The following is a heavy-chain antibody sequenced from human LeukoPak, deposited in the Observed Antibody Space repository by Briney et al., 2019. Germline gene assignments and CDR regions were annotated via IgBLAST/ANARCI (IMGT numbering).Heavy chain of an antibody. CDR1: GYTFTSYY. CDR3: ARDNFVGATDY. J-gene: IGHJ4*02. Sequence: ASVKVSCKASGYTFTSYYMHWVRQTPGQGLEWMGIINPSGGSTSYAQKFQGRVTMTRDTSTSTVYMELSSLRSEDTAVYYCARDNFVGATDYWGQGTLVTVSS. CDR2: INPSGGST. D-gene: IGHD1-26*01. V-gene: IGHV1-46*01.